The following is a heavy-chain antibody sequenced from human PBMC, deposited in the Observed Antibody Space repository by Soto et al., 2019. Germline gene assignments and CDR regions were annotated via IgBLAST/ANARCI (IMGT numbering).Heavy chain of an antibody. CDR1: GFTFSSYS. D-gene: IGHD2-21*01. CDR2: ISSSSSYI. V-gene: IGHV3-21*01. J-gene: IGHJ6*03. CDR3: ARVKIDYMDV. Sequence: EVQLVESGGGLVKPGGSLRLSCAASGFTFSSYSMNWVRQAPGKGLEWVSSISSSSSYIYYADSVKGRFTISRDNAKNSLYLQMNSLRAEDKAVYYCARVKIDYMDVWGKGTTVTVSS.